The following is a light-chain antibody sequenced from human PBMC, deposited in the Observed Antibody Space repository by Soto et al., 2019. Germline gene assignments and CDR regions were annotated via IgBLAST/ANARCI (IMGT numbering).Light chain of an antibody. CDR2: ADN. J-gene: IGLJ3*02. CDR1: SSNIGAGYD. CDR3: QSFDSSLSGSL. Sequence: QSVLTQPPSVSGAPGQRVTISCTGSSSNIGAGYDVHWYRQLPGTAPQLLIYADNKRPSGVPDRFSGSKSGTSASLAISGLQAEDEADYYCQSFDSSLSGSLFGGGTKVTVL. V-gene: IGLV1-40*01.